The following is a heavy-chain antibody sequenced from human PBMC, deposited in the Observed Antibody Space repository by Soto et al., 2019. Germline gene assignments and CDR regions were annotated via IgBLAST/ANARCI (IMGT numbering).Heavy chain of an antibody. D-gene: IGHD6-19*01. CDR3: AKDMRSSGWWYFDL. J-gene: IGHJ2*01. Sequence: EVQLVESGGGLVQPGRSLRLSCAASGFTFDDYAMQWVRQAPGKGLEWVSGISWNSGSIGYAVSVKCRFTISRDNAKNSLYLKMNSLRAEDTALYYCAKDMRSSGWWYFDLWGRGTLVTVSS. V-gene: IGHV3-9*01. CDR1: GFTFDDYA. CDR2: ISWNSGSI.